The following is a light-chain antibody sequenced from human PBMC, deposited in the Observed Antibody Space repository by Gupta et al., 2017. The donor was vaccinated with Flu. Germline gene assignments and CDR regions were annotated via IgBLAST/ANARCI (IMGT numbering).Light chain of an antibody. CDR3: SSYTGSVTV. V-gene: IGLV2-14*01. CDR1: SSDIGGYNY. J-gene: IGLJ3*02. CDR2: EVS. Sequence: QSALTQPASVSGSPGQSITISCTGTSSDIGGYNYVSWYQQYPGKVPKLMIYEVSCRPSGISDRFSGSKSGNTASLTISGLRAEDEADYYGSSYTGSVTVFGGGTKLTVL.